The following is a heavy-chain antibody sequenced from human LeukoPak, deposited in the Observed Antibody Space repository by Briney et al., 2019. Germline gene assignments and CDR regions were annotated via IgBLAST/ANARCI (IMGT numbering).Heavy chain of an antibody. CDR1: EFSFSDYY. V-gene: IGHV3-11*04. Sequence: GGSLRLSCAASEFSFSDYYMSWIRQAPGKGLEWISYISSSGSTIYYADSVKGRFTISRDNAKNSVYLQMNSLRADDTAIYYCARAGELRYMDVWGKGTAVTVSS. CDR2: ISSSGSTI. J-gene: IGHJ6*03. D-gene: IGHD3-16*01. CDR3: ARAGELRYMDV.